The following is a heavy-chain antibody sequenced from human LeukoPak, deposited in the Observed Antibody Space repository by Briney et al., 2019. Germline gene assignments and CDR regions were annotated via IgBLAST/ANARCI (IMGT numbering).Heavy chain of an antibody. V-gene: IGHV1-2*02. Sequence: ASVTVSCKASGYTFTGYYMHWVRQAPGQGLEWMGWINPNSGGTNYAQKFQGRVTMTRDTSISTAYMELSRLRSDDTAVYYCARDSVRGVIIGMDVWGQGTTVTVSS. CDR3: ARDSVRGVIIGMDV. CDR1: GYTFTGYY. CDR2: INPNSGGT. J-gene: IGHJ6*02. D-gene: IGHD3-10*01.